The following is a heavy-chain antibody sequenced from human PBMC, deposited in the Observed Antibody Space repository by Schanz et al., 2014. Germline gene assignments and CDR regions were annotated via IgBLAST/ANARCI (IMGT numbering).Heavy chain of an antibody. D-gene: IGHD1-1*01. CDR3: ARDTTWRLDL. V-gene: IGHV4-61*02. Sequence: QVQLQQWGAGLLKPSETLSLTCTVSGGSIRSGTYYWSWIRQPAGKALEWVGRVFPNGITNYNPSLKSRVPIPLDTSKTHFSLTLPSLTAADTAVYYCARDTTWRLDLWGRGTLVTVSS. CDR1: GGSIRSGTYY. CDR2: VFPNGIT. J-gene: IGHJ2*01.